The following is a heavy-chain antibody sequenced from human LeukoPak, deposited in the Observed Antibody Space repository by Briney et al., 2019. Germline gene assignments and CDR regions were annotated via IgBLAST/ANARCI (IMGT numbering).Heavy chain of an antibody. CDR2: IHYSGTT. D-gene: IGHD5-18*01. CDR1: GGSISSSSYY. CDR3: ARDTAMVAIDH. J-gene: IGHJ4*02. V-gene: IGHV4-30-4*08. Sequence: SETLSLTCTVSGGSISSSSYYWGWIRQPPGKGLEWIGYIHYSGTTYYNPSLKGRLSISIDTTKNQFSLKLNSLTAADTAVYYCARDTAMVAIDHWGQGALVTVSS.